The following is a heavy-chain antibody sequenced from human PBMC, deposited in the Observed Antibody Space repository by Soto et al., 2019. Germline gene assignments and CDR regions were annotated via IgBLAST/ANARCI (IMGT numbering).Heavy chain of an antibody. J-gene: IGHJ4*02. V-gene: IGHV4-59*01. CDR3: ARTGTAMVTADY. D-gene: IGHD5-18*01. CDR2: IYYGGST. Sequence: QVQLQESGPGLVKPSETLSLTCTVSGGSISSYFWSWIRQPPGKALDWIGYIYYGGSTNYNPSLKGRVTISVDTSKNQFSLKLSSVTAADPAVYYCARTGTAMVTADYWGQGTLVTVSS. CDR1: GGSISSYF.